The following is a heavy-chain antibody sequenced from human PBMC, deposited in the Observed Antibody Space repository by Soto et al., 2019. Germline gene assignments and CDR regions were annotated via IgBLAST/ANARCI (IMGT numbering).Heavy chain of an antibody. V-gene: IGHV3-9*01. CDR3: AKDRNNHYNTGGAVDL. Sequence: EVQLVESGGGLVQPGRSLRLSCAASGFTFDDYAMHWVRQAPGKGLEWVSGISWNSGSIGYAVSVKGRFTISRDNAKNSLYLQMNSLRAEDTALYYCAKDRNNHYNTGGAVDLWGQGTMVTVSS. CDR1: GFTFDDYA. J-gene: IGHJ3*01. CDR2: ISWNSGSI. D-gene: IGHD1-1*01.